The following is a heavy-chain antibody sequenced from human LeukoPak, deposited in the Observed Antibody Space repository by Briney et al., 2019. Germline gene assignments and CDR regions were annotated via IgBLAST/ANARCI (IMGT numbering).Heavy chain of an antibody. J-gene: IGHJ4*02. CDR2: ISGSGTTK. V-gene: IGHV3-48*02. D-gene: IGHD5-12*01. CDR3: ARDSGYSGYSDY. CDR1: GFTFSSHS. Sequence: GGSLRLSCAASGFTFSSHSIYWVRQAPGKGLEWVSYISGSGTTKYYGDSVRGRFTISRDNAKNSLYLQMNSLRDEDTAVYYCARDSGYSGYSDYWGQGTLVTVSS.